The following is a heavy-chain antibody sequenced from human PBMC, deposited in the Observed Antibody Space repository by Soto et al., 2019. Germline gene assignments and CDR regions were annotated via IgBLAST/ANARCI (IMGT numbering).Heavy chain of an antibody. CDR2: IIPIFGTA. CDR1: GGTFSSYA. CDR3: ARGSDSSGYYKASFAFDI. J-gene: IGHJ3*02. D-gene: IGHD3-22*01. V-gene: IGHV1-69*01. Sequence: QVQLVQSGAEVKKPGSSVKVSFKASGGTFSSYAISWVRQAPGQGLEWMGGIIPIFGTANYAQKFQGRVTITADESTSTAYMELSSLRSEDTAVYYCARGSDSSGYYKASFAFDIWGQGTMVTVSS.